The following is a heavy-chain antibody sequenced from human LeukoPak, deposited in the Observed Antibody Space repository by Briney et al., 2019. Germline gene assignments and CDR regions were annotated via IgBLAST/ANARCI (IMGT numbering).Heavy chain of an antibody. CDR3: ARASSGWPDY. V-gene: IGHV1-69*05. CDR2: IIPIFGTA. Sequence: SVKVSCKASGYTFTGYYMHRVRQAPGQGLEWMGRIIPIFGTANYAQKFQGRVTITTDESTSTAYMELSSLRSEGTAVYYCARASSGWPDYWGQGTLVTVSS. J-gene: IGHJ4*02. D-gene: IGHD6-19*01. CDR1: GYTFTGYY.